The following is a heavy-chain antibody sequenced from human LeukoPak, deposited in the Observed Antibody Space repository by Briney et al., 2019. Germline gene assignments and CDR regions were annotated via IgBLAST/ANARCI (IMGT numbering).Heavy chain of an antibody. D-gene: IGHD3-22*01. CDR3: AKDRDPYSSGTWDS. J-gene: IGHJ1*01. CDR1: GFTFTKDV. Sequence: RGSLRLSRIASGFTFTKDVMNSGRQAPGPGVEWVGVISDDGSVQHYADSVRGRFTLSRDKSKNTLSIHMSSLRPEDTAMYFCAKDRDPYSSGTWDSWGQGTLVIVSS. V-gene: IGHV3-30*18. CDR2: ISDDGSVQ.